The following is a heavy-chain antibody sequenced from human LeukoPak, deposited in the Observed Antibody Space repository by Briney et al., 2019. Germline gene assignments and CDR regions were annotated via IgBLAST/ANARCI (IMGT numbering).Heavy chain of an antibody. V-gene: IGHV1-18*01. D-gene: IGHD3-9*01. CDR3: AGTLYYDILTGLENDAFDI. CDR1: GYTFTSYG. Sequence: ASVKVSCKASGYTFTSYGISWVRQAPGQGLEWMGWISAYNGNTNYAQKLQGRVTMTTDTSTSTAHMELRSLRSDDTAVYYCAGTLYYDILTGLENDAFDIWGQGTMVTVSS. J-gene: IGHJ3*02. CDR2: ISAYNGNT.